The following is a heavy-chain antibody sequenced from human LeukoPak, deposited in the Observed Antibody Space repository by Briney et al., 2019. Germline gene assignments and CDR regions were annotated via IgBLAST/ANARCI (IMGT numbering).Heavy chain of an antibody. CDR1: GFTFSDYY. Sequence: PGGSLRLSCAASGFTFSDYYMSWVRQAPGKGVEWVSYISSSGSTVYYADSVKGRFTISRDNAKNSLYLQMNSLRVEDTAVYYCARDVGAGNFDYWGQGTLVTVSS. J-gene: IGHJ4*02. V-gene: IGHV3-11*01. D-gene: IGHD1-26*01. CDR2: ISSSGSTV. CDR3: ARDVGAGNFDY.